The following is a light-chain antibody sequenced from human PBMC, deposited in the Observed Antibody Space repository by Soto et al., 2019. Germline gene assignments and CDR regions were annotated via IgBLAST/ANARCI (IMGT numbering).Light chain of an antibody. CDR1: QSVRSSF. CDR3: QQYGSSPYT. J-gene: IGKJ2*01. V-gene: IGKV3-20*01. Sequence: EIVMTQSPATLSVSPGERATLSCRASQSVRSSFLAWYQQKPGQAPSLLIYGASTRATGIPARFSGSGSGTDFTLTISTLEPEDFAVYYCQQYGSSPYTFGQGTKLEIK. CDR2: GAS.